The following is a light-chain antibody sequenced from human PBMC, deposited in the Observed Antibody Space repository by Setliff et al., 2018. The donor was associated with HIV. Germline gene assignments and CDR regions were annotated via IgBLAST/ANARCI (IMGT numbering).Light chain of an antibody. Sequence: QSALAQPASVSGSPGQSITISCTGTSSDVGSYNLVSWYQLHPGKAPKLMIYEVSKRPSGVSNRFSGSKSGNTASLTISGLQAEDEADYYCCSYAGSSTPYVFGTGTKVTVL. J-gene: IGLJ1*01. CDR1: SSDVGSYNL. V-gene: IGLV2-23*02. CDR3: CSYAGSSTPYV. CDR2: EVS.